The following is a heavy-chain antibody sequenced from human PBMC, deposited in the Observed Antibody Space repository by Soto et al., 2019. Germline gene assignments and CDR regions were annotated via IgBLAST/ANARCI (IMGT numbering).Heavy chain of an antibody. Sequence: VQLLESGGGLVQPGGSLRLSCAASGLTFSTYVMSWVRQAPGKGLEWVSSFSGSSGNIYYADSVKGRFAISRDNSKNTLYLQLNSLRGEDTAVYYCASRRAHHFDYWGQGTLVTVSS. CDR1: GLTFSTYV. CDR3: ASRRAHHFDY. V-gene: IGHV3-23*01. CDR2: FSGSSGNI. J-gene: IGHJ4*02.